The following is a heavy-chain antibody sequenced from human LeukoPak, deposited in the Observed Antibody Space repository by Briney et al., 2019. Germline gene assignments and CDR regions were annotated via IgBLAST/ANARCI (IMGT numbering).Heavy chain of an antibody. J-gene: IGHJ4*02. CDR2: TYYSGGT. CDR1: GGSISSGDYY. V-gene: IGHV4-31*03. Sequence: SETLSLTCTVSGGSISSGDYYWSWIRQLPGKGLEWIAYTYYSGGTYYSPSLASRVTISVDTSKNQFSLKLSSVTAADTAVYYCARGPKSYGAGSFYFDYWGQGTLVTVSS. CDR3: ARGPKSYGAGSFYFDY. D-gene: IGHD3-10*01.